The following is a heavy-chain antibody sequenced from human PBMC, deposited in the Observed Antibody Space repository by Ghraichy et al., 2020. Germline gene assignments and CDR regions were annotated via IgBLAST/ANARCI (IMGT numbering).Heavy chain of an antibody. CDR2: INPNSGGT. CDR1: GYTFTGYY. J-gene: IGHJ4*02. V-gene: IGHV1-2*04. D-gene: IGHD3-3*01. CDR3: ARGNFWSGYYRRGVDYFDY. Sequence: ASVKVSCKASGYTFTGYYMHWVRQAPGQGLEWMGWINPNSGGTNYAQKFQGWVTMTRDTSISTAYMELSRLRSDDTAVYYCARGNFWSGYYRRGVDYFDYWGQGTLVTVSS.